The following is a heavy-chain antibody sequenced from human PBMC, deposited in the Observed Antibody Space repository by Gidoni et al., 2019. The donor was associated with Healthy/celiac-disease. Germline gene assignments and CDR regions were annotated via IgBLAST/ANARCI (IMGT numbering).Heavy chain of an antibody. D-gene: IGHD3-10*01. CDR1: GFTVSSNY. J-gene: IGHJ4*02. V-gene: IGHV3-53*02. CDR3: ARDTGYYGSAQDY. Sequence: EVQLVETGGGLIQPGGSLRLSCAASGFTVSSNYMSWVRQAPGKGLEWVSVIYSGGSTYYADSVKGRFTISRDNSKNTLYLQMNSRRAEDTAVYYCARDTGYYGSAQDYWGQGTLVTVSS. CDR2: IYSGGST.